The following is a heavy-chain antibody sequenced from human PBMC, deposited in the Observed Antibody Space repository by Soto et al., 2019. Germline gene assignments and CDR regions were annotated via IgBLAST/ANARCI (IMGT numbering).Heavy chain of an antibody. V-gene: IGHV1-18*01. D-gene: IGHD1-1*01. CDR3: ARPFGLERSDAFDI. CDR2: ISAYNGNT. J-gene: IGHJ3*02. Sequence: ASVKVSCKASGYTFTSYCISWVRHAPGQGLEWMGWISAYNGNTNYAQKLQGRVTMTTDTSTSTAYMELRSLRSDDTAVYYCARPFGLERSDAFDIWGQGTMVTVSS. CDR1: GYTFTSYC.